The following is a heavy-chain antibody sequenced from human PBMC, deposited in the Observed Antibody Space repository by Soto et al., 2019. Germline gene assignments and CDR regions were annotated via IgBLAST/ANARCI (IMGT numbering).Heavy chain of an antibody. CDR3: ARGSDVLRHFDSYGMDV. V-gene: IGHV3-11*05. D-gene: IGHD3-9*01. Sequence: QVQLVESGGGLVKPGGSLRLSCAASGFTFSDYYMSWIRQAPGKGLEWVSYISSTRTHTNYADSVKGRFSISRDNARNSLYLQMSSLRAEDTAIYYCARGSDVLRHFDSYGMDVWGQGTTVTVSS. CDR1: GFTFSDYY. CDR2: ISSTRTHT. J-gene: IGHJ6*02.